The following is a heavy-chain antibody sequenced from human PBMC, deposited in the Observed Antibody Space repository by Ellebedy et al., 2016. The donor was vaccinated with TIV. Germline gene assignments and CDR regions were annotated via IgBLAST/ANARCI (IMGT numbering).Heavy chain of an antibody. CDR3: ATDGSYGDYLSPTHAFVI. CDR1: GFTFSSYW. J-gene: IGHJ3*02. D-gene: IGHD4-17*01. CDR2: ITQDGSDK. V-gene: IGHV3-7*01. Sequence: GGSLRLSCTASGFTFSSYWMSWVRQAPGKGLEWVANITQDGSDKYFVDSVKGRFTISRDNAKNSLYLHLNSLRAEDTAMYYCATDGSYGDYLSPTHAFVIWGQGTMVTVSS.